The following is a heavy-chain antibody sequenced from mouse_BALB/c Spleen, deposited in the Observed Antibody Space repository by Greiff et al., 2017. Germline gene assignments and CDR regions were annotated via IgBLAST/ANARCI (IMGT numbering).Heavy chain of an antibody. CDR1: GYAFSSSW. V-gene: IGHV1-82*01. CDR3: ARDEGAMDY. CDR2: IYPGDGDT. Sequence: QVQLQQSGPELVKPGASVKISCKASGYAFSSSWMNWVKQRPGQSLEWIGRIYPGDGDTNYNGKFKGKATLTADKSSSTAYMQLSSLTSVDSAVYFCARDEGAMDYWGQGTSVTVSS. J-gene: IGHJ4*01.